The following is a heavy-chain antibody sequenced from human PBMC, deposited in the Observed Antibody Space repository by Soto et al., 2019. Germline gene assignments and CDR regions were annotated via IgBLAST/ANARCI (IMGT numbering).Heavy chain of an antibody. CDR2: ISWNSGSI. CDR1: GFTFDDYA. J-gene: IGHJ3*02. Sequence: SLRLSCAASGFTFDDYAMHWVRQAPGKGLEWVSGISWNSGSIGYADSVKGRFTISRDNAKNSLYLQMNSLRAEDTALYYCAKAQDIVVVPAAPKHDAFDIWGQGTMVTVSS. V-gene: IGHV3-9*01. D-gene: IGHD2-2*01. CDR3: AKAQDIVVVPAAPKHDAFDI.